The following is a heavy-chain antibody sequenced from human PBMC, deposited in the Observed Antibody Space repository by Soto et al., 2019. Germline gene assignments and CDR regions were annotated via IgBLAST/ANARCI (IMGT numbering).Heavy chain of an antibody. V-gene: IGHV4-4*02. CDR2: IYRTGST. J-gene: IGHJ5*02. D-gene: IGHD1-26*01. CDR1: GGSFTSNNW. CDR3: ARALYSGSYYDWFDP. Sequence: SETLSLTCAVSGGSFTSNNWWTWVRQPPGQGLEWIGEIYRTGSTNYNPSLKSRVTISVDTSKNQFSLKLSSVTAADTAVYYCARALYSGSYYDWFDPWGQGTLVTVSS.